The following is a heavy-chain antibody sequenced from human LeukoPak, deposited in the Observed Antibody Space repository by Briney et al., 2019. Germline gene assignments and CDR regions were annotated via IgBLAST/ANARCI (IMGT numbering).Heavy chain of an antibody. Sequence: GGSLRLSCAASGFTFSSYSMNWVRQAPGKGLEWVSSTSSSSSYIYYADSVKGRFTISRDNAKNSLYLQMNSLRAEDTAVYYCARDAGRRYGDYKDYWGQGTLVTVSS. D-gene: IGHD4-17*01. CDR3: ARDAGRRYGDYKDY. CDR1: GFTFSSYS. V-gene: IGHV3-21*01. J-gene: IGHJ4*02. CDR2: TSSSSSYI.